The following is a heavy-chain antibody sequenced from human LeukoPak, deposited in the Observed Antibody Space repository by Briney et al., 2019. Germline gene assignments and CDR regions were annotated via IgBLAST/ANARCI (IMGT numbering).Heavy chain of an antibody. J-gene: IGHJ4*02. V-gene: IGHV3-23*01. CDR2: ISGGGGSA. CDR1: GLAFTSYA. CDR3: AKDRGY. Sequence: GGSLRLSFAASGLAFTSYAMSWVGQAPGQCLHWVSAISGGGGSAYDADSVKGRFTISRDNSKNPLCLQMNSLRADDTAVYYCAKDRGYWGQGTLVTVSS.